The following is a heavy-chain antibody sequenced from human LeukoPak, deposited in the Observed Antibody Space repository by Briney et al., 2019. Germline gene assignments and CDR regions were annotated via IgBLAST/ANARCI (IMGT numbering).Heavy chain of an antibody. J-gene: IGHJ4*02. D-gene: IGHD3-10*01. CDR1: GFTFSSYG. CDR2: IRYDGSNK. V-gene: IGHV3-30*02. CDR3: EGLYYYGSGSFDY. Sequence: GGSLRLSCAASGFTFSSYGMHSVRQAPGKGLEWVAFIRYDGSNKYYADSVKGRFTISRDNSKNTLYLQMNSLRAEDTAVYYCEGLYYYGSGSFDYWGQGTLVTVSS.